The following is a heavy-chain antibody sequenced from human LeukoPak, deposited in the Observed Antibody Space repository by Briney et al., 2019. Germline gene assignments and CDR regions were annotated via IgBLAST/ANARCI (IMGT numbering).Heavy chain of an antibody. CDR1: EFSFSSYW. V-gene: IGHV3-74*01. Sequence: PGGSLRLSCAGSEFSFSSYWMHWVRQPPEKGLEWVFSIKSDGSATAYADSVKGRFSMSTDSAKNTASLQMNSLRVEDMAMYYCAMDINGDLFHVWGQGTPVTVSS. CDR3: AMDINGDLFHV. CDR2: IKSDGSAT. J-gene: IGHJ4*02. D-gene: IGHD2-2*03.